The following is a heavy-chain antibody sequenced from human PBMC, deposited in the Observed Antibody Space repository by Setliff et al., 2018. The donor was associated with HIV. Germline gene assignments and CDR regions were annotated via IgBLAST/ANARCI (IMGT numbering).Heavy chain of an antibody. V-gene: IGHV1-69*05. Sequence: ASVKVSCKASGGIFSRFAFSWVRQAPGQGLEWMGGIIPIFGAPNYAQKFQGRVTITTDESTNTVYMELYSLTSEDTAIYYCASSAGAVPTTAPYGDYYYYFYMDVWGKGTTVTSP. CDR3: ASSAGAVPTTAPYGDYYYYFYMDV. CDR2: IIPIFGAP. D-gene: IGHD1-1*01. CDR1: GGIFSRFA. J-gene: IGHJ6*03.